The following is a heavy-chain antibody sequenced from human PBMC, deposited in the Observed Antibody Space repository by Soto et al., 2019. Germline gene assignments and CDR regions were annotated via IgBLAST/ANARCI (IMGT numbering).Heavy chain of an antibody. CDR1: GGSVSSGSYY. D-gene: IGHD3-22*01. Sequence: SETLSLTCTVSGGSVSSGSYYWSWIRQPPGKGLEWIGYIYYSGSTNYNPSLKSRVTISVDTSKNQFSLKLSSVTAADTAVYYCARDFWARRVWTKLDSSGYYGMDVWGQGTTVTVSS. V-gene: IGHV4-61*01. CDR3: ARDFWARRVWTKLDSSGYYGMDV. J-gene: IGHJ6*02. CDR2: IYYSGST.